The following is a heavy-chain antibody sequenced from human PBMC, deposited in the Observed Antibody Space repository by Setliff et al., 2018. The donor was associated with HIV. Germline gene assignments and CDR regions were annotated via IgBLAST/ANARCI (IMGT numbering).Heavy chain of an antibody. V-gene: IGHV4-59*01. CDR3: ARAYDYSNYFHYYMDV. CDR2: IYYSGST. J-gene: IGHJ6*03. CDR1: GDSISDYY. D-gene: IGHD4-4*01. Sequence: ETLSLTCNVSGDSISDYYWTWIRQPPGKGLEWIGYIYYSGSTNYNPSLKSRVTISVDTSKNQFSLKLSSLTAADTAVYYCARAYDYSNYFHYYMDVWGKGTTVTVSS.